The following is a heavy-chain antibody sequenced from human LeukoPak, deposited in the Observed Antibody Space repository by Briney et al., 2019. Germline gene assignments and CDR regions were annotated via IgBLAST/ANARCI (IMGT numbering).Heavy chain of an antibody. CDR1: GFTVSSNY. Sequence: GGSLRLSCAASGFTVSSNYMNWVRQAPGKGLEWVSVIFSGGSTGYADSLKGRFTISRDNFKNTLYLQMNSLRAEDTAVYYCARGAGGTWEYYFDSWGQGTLVTVSS. D-gene: IGHD1-7*01. CDR3: ARGAGGTWEYYFDS. J-gene: IGHJ4*02. CDR2: IFSGGST. V-gene: IGHV3-53*01.